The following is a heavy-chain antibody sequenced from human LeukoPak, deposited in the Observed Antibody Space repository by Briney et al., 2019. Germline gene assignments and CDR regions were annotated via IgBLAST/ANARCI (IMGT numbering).Heavy chain of an antibody. CDR1: GFTFSRHG. V-gene: IGHV3-30*18. CDR2: ISYDGSNK. D-gene: IGHD4-17*01. J-gene: IGHJ4*02. CDR3: AKWGSGQEDYGDGKDGLDY. Sequence: SGRSLRLSCAASGFTFSRHGMHWVRQAPGKGLEWVAVISYDGSNKYYADSVKGRFTISRDNSKNTLYLQMNSLRAEDTAVYYCAKWGSGQEDYGDGKDGLDYWGQGTLVTVSS.